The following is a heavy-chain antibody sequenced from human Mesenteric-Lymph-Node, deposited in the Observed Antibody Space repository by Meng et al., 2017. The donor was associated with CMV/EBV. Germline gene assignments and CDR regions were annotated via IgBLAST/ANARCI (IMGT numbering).Heavy chain of an antibody. CDR2: ITYDGSPQ. V-gene: IGHV3-30*02. CDR1: GFSFSIYG. J-gene: IGHJ6*02. CDR3: ARDFAPYGLDV. Sequence: GGSLRLSCAASGFSFSIYGMHWVRQAPGKGLDWVAFITYDGSPQYYAESVKGRFTISRDNSKNMVHLEMNSLRAEDMAVYYCARDFAPYGLDVWGQGTTVTVSS.